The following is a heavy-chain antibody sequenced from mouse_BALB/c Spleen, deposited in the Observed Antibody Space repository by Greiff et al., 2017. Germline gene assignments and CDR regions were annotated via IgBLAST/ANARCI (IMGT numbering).Heavy chain of an antibody. Sequence: VQLVESGPGLVAPSQSLSITCTVSGFSLTGYGVNWVRQPPGKGLEWLGMIWGDGSTDYNSALKSRLSISKDNSKSQVFLKMNSLQTDDTARYYCARDHYYGSSYWFAYWGQGTLVTVSA. CDR2: IWGDGST. D-gene: IGHD1-1*01. CDR1: GFSLTGYG. CDR3: ARDHYYGSSYWFAY. V-gene: IGHV2-6-7*01. J-gene: IGHJ3*01.